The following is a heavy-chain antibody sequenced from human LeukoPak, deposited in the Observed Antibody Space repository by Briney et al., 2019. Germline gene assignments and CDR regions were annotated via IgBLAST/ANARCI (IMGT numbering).Heavy chain of an antibody. CDR1: GGSYSGYY. CDR3: ARLDDLPYYFDY. Sequence: PSETLSLTCAVYGGSYSGYYWSWIRQPPGKGLEWIGEINHSGSTNYNPSLKSRVTISVDTSKNQFSLKLSSVTAADTAVYYCARLDDLPYYFDYWGQGTLVTVSS. J-gene: IGHJ4*02. CDR2: INHSGST. V-gene: IGHV4-34*01.